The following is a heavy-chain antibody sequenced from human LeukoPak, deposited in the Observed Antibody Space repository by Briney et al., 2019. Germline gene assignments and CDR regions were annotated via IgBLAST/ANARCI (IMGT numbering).Heavy chain of an antibody. V-gene: IGHV3-9*01. CDR1: GFTFDDYA. J-gene: IGHJ5*02. CDR3: AKANGGNSIGWFDP. CDR2: ISWNSGSI. D-gene: IGHD4-23*01. Sequence: GRSLRLSCAASGFTFDDYAMHWGPQAPGKGLEWVSGISWNSGSIGYADSVKGRFTISRDNAKNSLYLQMNSLRAEDTALYYCAKANGGNSIGWFDPWGQGTLVTVSS.